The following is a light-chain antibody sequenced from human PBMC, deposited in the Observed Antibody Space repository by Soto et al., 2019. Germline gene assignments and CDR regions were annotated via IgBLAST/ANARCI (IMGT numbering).Light chain of an antibody. Sequence: QSALTQPASVSGSPGQSITISCTGSNNDVGAYNYVSWYQQHPGKAPKLIIYEVNNQPSGVSHRFSGSKSGNTASLTISGXQXXXXXDYYCASYTISSTRVFGGGTKLTV. CDR1: NNDVGAYNY. CDR2: EVN. J-gene: IGLJ3*02. CDR3: ASYTISSTRV. V-gene: IGLV2-14*01.